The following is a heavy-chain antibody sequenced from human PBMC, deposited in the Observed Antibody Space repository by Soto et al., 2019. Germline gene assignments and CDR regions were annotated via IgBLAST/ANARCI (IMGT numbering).Heavy chain of an antibody. CDR2: INTDGSAT. CDR1: GFTFSSNW. CDR3: AGDDEGY. Sequence: EVQLVESGGGLVQPGGSLRLSCAASGFTFSSNWMHWVRQIPGKGLVWVSRINTDGSATNYADSVKGRFTTYRDNAKNMLYLQINSLRLDDTAVYYCAGDDEGYWGQGALVTVSS. J-gene: IGHJ4*02. V-gene: IGHV3-74*01.